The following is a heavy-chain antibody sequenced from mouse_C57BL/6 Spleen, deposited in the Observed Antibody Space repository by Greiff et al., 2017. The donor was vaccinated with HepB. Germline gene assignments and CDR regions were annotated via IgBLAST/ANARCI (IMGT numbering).Heavy chain of an antibody. V-gene: IGHV1-69*01. D-gene: IGHD1-1*01. J-gene: IGHJ4*01. CDR1: GYTFTSYW. Sequence: VQLQQPGAELVMPGASVKLSCKASGYTFTSYWMHWVKQRPGQGLEWIGEIDPSDSYTNYNQKFKGKSTLTVDKSSSTAYMQLSSLTSEDSAVYYCARGFITTVVATDYYAMDYWGQGTSVTVSS. CDR3: ARGFITTVVATDYYAMDY. CDR2: IDPSDSYT.